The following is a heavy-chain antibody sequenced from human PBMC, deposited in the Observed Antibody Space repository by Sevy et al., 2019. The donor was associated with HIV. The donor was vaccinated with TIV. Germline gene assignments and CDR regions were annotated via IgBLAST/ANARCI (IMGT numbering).Heavy chain of an antibody. Sequence: GGSLRLSCAASGFIFSTYGIHWVRQAPGKGLEWVAVISYDGSEKYNADSVRGRFTISRDNSKNTLYLQMNSLRVEDTAIYYCAKMQGGSYDYYGMDVRGRGTTVTVSS. CDR2: ISYDGSEK. J-gene: IGHJ6*02. CDR3: AKMQGGSYDYYGMDV. D-gene: IGHD3-16*01. CDR1: GFIFSTYG. V-gene: IGHV3-30*18.